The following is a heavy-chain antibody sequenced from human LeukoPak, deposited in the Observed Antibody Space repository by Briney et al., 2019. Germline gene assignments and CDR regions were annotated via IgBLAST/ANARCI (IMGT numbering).Heavy chain of an antibody. CDR3: ARDTTLYSSTWYPGGYFQH. V-gene: IGHV1-8*03. CDR2: MNPNSGNT. J-gene: IGHJ1*01. CDR1: GYTFTSYD. Sequence: ASVKVSCKASGYTFTSYDINWVRQATGQGLEWMGWMNPNSGNTGYAQKFQGRVTITRNTSISTAYMELSSLRSEDTAVYYCARDTTLYSSTWYPGGYFQHWGQGTLVTVSS. D-gene: IGHD6-13*01.